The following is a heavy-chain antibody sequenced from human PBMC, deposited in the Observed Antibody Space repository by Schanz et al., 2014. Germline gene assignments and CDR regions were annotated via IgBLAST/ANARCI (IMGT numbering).Heavy chain of an antibody. CDR3: GRGFSRSYIDF. CDR1: GGTFSSYT. J-gene: IGHJ4*02. Sequence: QVQLVQSGAEVKKPGSSVKVSCKASGGTFSSYTISWVRQAPGQGLEWMGIINPSGGSTRYGQKFQGRITVTTDTSTSTVYLELSSLRSDDTAVYYCGRGFSRSYIDFWGQGTLITVSP. D-gene: IGHD6-6*01. V-gene: IGHV1-46*03. CDR2: INPSGGST.